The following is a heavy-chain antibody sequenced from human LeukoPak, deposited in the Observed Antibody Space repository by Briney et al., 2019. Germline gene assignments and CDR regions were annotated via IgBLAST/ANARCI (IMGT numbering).Heavy chain of an antibody. CDR1: GGSISSSSYY. J-gene: IGHJ6*02. V-gene: IGHV4-39*01. D-gene: IGHD2-2*01. CDR2: IYYSGST. CDR3: ARHHAYMDV. Sequence: SETLSLTCTVSGGSISSSSYYWGWIRQPPGKGLEWIGSIYYSGSTYHNPSLKSRVTISVDTSKNQFSLKVSSVTAADTAVYYCARHHAYMDVWGQGTTVSVSS.